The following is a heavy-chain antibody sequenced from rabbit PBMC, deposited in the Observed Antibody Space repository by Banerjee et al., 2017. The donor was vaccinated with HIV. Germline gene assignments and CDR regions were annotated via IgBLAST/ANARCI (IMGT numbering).Heavy chain of an antibody. D-gene: IGHD3-1*01. Sequence: QQQLEESGGDLVKPEGSLTLTCTASGFSFSNKYVMCWVRQAPGKGLEWIACINTSSGNAVYANWAKGRFTISKTSSTTVTLQMTSLTAADTATYFCAREKDGGAHGNVDLWGPGTLVTVS. J-gene: IGHJ4*01. CDR3: AREKDGGAHGNVDL. V-gene: IGHV1S45*01. CDR1: GFSFSNKYV. CDR2: INTSSGNA.